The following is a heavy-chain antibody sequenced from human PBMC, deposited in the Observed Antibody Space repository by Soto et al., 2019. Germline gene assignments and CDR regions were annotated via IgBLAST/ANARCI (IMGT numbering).Heavy chain of an antibody. CDR1: GGSISSSNW. CDR2: IYHSGST. Sequence: SETLSLTCAVSGGSISSSNWWSWVRQPPGKGLEWIGEIYHSGSTNYNPSLKSRVTISVDKSKNQFSLKLSSVTAADTAVYYCARDSTGAYYYDSSGYYPFDYWGQGTLVTVS. CDR3: ARDSTGAYYYDSSGYYPFDY. J-gene: IGHJ4*02. V-gene: IGHV4-4*02. D-gene: IGHD3-22*01.